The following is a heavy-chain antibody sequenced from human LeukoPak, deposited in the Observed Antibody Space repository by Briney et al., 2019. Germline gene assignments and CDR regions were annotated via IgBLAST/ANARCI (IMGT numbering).Heavy chain of an antibody. Sequence: PSQTLSLTCTVSGGSISSGGYYWSWIRQHPGKGLEWIGYIYYSGSTYYNPSLKSRVTISVDTSKNQFSLKLSSVTAADTAVYYCASGGTSYHYYYYMDVWGKGTTVTVSS. CDR2: IYYSGST. CDR1: GGSISSGGYY. D-gene: IGHD1-1*01. V-gene: IGHV4-31*03. CDR3: ASGGTSYHYYYYMDV. J-gene: IGHJ6*03.